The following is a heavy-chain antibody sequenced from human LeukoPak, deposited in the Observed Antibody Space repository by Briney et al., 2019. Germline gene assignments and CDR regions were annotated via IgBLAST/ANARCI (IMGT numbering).Heavy chain of an antibody. CDR3: ARRNTYYDSSGYFALDY. Sequence: SETLSLTCTVSGGSISSSTYYWGWIRQPPGKGLEWIGSIYYSGSTYYNPSLKSRVTTSVDTSKNQFTLKLSSVTAADTAVYYCARRNTYYDSSGYFALDYWGQGTLVTVSS. D-gene: IGHD3-22*01. V-gene: IGHV4-39*01. J-gene: IGHJ4*02. CDR2: IYYSGST. CDR1: GGSISSSTYY.